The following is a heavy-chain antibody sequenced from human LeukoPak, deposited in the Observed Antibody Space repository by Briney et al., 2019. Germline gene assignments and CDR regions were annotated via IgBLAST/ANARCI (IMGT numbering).Heavy chain of an antibody. CDR3: ARDGIAVGPGDY. D-gene: IGHD6-19*01. CDR1: GGTFSSYA. J-gene: IGHJ4*02. CDR2: IIPIFGTA. Sequence: GASVKVSCKESGGTFSSYAISWVRQAPGQGLEWMGGIIPIFGTANYAQKFQSRVTITADESTSTAYMELRSLRSDDTAVYYCARDGIAVGPGDYWGQGTLVTVSS. V-gene: IGHV1-69*13.